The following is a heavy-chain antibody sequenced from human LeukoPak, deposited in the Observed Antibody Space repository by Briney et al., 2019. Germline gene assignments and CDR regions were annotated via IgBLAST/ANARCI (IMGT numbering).Heavy chain of an antibody. Sequence: GGSLRLSCAASGFTFSNAWMSWVRQAPGKGLEWVGRIKSKTDGGTTDYAAPVKGRFTISRDDSKNTLYLQMNSLKTEDTAVYYCTTDGYYYGSGSYYPLYYFDYWGQGTLVTVSS. D-gene: IGHD3-10*01. CDR2: IKSKTDGGTT. CDR1: GFTFSNAW. CDR3: TTDGYYYGSGSYYPLYYFDY. V-gene: IGHV3-15*01. J-gene: IGHJ4*02.